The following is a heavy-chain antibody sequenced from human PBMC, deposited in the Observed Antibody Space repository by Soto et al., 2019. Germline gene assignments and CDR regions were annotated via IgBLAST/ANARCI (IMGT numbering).Heavy chain of an antibody. CDR3: ASSYGSRYRAFDY. V-gene: IGHV1-69*02. CDR2: VNPIVSMS. J-gene: IGHJ4*02. CDR1: GDTFNFYS. Sequence: QVQLVQSGAEVKRPGSSVKVSCKASGDTFNFYSINWVRQAPGLGLEWMGRVNPIVSMSNYAQKFQGRVTMTADKSTSTAYMERSSLRSEDTAIYYGASSYGSRYRAFDYWGQGALVTVSS. D-gene: IGHD3-10*01.